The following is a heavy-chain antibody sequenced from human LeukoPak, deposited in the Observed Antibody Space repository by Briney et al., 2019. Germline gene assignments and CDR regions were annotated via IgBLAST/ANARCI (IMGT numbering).Heavy chain of an antibody. Sequence: SVKVSCKASGGTFSSYAISWVRQAPGQGLEWMGGIIPIFGTANYAQKFQGRITITADESTSTAYMELSSLRSEDTAVYYCARLGIAAAGPFDYWGQGTLVTVSS. CDR1: GGTFSSYA. J-gene: IGHJ4*02. V-gene: IGHV1-69*13. CDR2: IIPIFGTA. D-gene: IGHD6-13*01. CDR3: ARLGIAAAGPFDY.